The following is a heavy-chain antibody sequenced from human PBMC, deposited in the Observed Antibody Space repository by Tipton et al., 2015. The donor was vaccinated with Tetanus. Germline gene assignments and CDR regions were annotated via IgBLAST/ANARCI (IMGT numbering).Heavy chain of an antibody. J-gene: IGHJ6*02. CDR3: ARQDKRFVGYYDALDV. Sequence: SLRLSCEVSGFSFSNYKMNWVRQGPGRGLEWVSSISLSSSYIHYADSVRGRFTISRDNAKNSLYLQMNSLRAEDTAVYYCARQDKRFVGYYDALDVWGQGTTVTVSS. D-gene: IGHD3-3*01. CDR1: GFSFSNYK. V-gene: IGHV3-21*01. CDR2: ISLSSSYI.